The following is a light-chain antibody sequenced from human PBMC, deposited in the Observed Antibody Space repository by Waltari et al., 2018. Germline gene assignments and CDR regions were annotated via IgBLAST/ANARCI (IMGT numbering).Light chain of an antibody. J-gene: IGLJ1*01. CDR1: TTAVGAYEL. V-gene: IGLV2-14*01. CDR2: DVT. CDR3: SSYTTTNTFV. Sequence: QSALTQPASVSGSPGQSITIYCTGSTTAVGAYELVAWYQQHPVKAPQLMVFDVTHRPSGISNRFSGSKSGDTASLTISGLQAEDEAYYYCSSYTTTNTFVFGNGTNVTVV.